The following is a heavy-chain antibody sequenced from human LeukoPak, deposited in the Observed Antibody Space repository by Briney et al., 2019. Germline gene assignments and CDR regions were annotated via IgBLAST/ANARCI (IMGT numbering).Heavy chain of an antibody. D-gene: IGHD6-19*01. CDR1: GYTFTGYY. Sequence: ASVKVSCKASGYTFTGYYMHWVRQAPGQGLEWMGWINPSSGGTNYAQKFQGRVTMTRDTSISTAYMELSRLRSDDTAVYYCAREGLVHWFDPWGQGTLVTVSS. J-gene: IGHJ5*02. V-gene: IGHV1-2*02. CDR2: INPSSGGT. CDR3: AREGLVHWFDP.